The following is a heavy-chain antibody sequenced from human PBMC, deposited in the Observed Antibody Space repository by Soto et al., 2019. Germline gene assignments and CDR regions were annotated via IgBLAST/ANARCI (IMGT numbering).Heavy chain of an antibody. CDR2: TRSKAHSYGT. CDR3: ARHTVDY. CDR1: GFSFSDSA. J-gene: IGHJ4*02. D-gene: IGHD4-4*01. V-gene: IGHV3-73*02. Sequence: EVQLVESGGGLVQPGGSLKLSCAASGFSFSDSAIHWVRQASGKGLEWVGRTRSKAHSYGTAFAASVKGRFTISRDDSKNTVYLQMNSLETECTAVYYWARHTVDYWGQGTLVTVSS.